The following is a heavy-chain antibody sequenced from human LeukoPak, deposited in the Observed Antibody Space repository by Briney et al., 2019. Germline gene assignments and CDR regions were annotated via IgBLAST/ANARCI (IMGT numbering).Heavy chain of an antibody. CDR3: AKDVEYNYGFAGEDSNWFDP. D-gene: IGHD5-18*01. V-gene: IGHV1-2*02. Sequence: ASVKVSCKASGYTFTSSYMHWVRQAPGQGLEWMGWINPNSGGTNYAQKFRGRVTITRDTSINTAYMELSRLRSDDTAVYHCAKDVEYNYGFAGEDSNWFDPWGQGTLVTVSS. CDR1: GYTFTSSY. CDR2: INPNSGGT. J-gene: IGHJ5*02.